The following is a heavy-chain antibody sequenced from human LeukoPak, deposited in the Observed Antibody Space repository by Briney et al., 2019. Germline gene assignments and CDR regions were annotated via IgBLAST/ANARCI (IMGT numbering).Heavy chain of an antibody. V-gene: IGHV4-59*08. J-gene: IGHJ3*02. CDR3: ARHDDYGRAFDI. CDR1: GGSISSYY. D-gene: IGHD4-17*01. CDR2: IYYSGST. Sequence: SGTLSLTCTVSGGSISSYYWSWIRQPPGKGLEWIGYIYYSGSTNYNPSLKSRVTISVDTSKNQFSLKLSSVTAADTAVYYCARHDDYGRAFDIWGQGTMVTVSS.